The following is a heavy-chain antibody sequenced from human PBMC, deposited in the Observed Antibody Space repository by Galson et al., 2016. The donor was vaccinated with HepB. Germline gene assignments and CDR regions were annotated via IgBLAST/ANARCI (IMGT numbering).Heavy chain of an antibody. CDR2: ITSGSGDT. CDR3: AKGAGGYYDY. D-gene: IGHD4/OR15-4a*01. Sequence: SVKVSCKASGYTFTSCPIHWLRQAPGQRPEWMGWITSGSGDTIYSQNFQGRLSITRDTSATTAYMELSGLRSEDTAIYFCAKGAGGYYDYRGQGTLVTVSS. J-gene: IGHJ4*02. V-gene: IGHV1-3*01. CDR1: GYTFTSCP.